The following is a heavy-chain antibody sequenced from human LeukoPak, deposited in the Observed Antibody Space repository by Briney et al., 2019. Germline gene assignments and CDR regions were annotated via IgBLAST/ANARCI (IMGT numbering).Heavy chain of an antibody. CDR2: ISYDGSNK. Sequence: GGSLRLSCAASGFTFSSYGMHWVRQAPGKGLEWVAVISYDGSNKYYADSVKGRFTISRDNSKNTLYLQMNSLRAEDTAVYYCARDLIVPDAMTGSGSYSTDYWGQGTLATVSS. V-gene: IGHV3-30*03. CDR3: ARDLIVPDAMTGSGSYSTDY. D-gene: IGHD3-10*01. J-gene: IGHJ4*02. CDR1: GFTFSSYG.